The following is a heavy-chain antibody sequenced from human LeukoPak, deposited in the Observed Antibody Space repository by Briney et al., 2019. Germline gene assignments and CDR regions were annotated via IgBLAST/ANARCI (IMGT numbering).Heavy chain of an antibody. V-gene: IGHV3-23*01. Sequence: GGSLRLSCAASGFTFSSYAMSWVRQAPGRGLEWVSAISGSGGSTYYADSVKGRFTISRDNPKNTLYLQMNSLRAEDTAVYYCAKVKYSSGWYKVGFDYWGQGTLVTVSS. CDR3: AKVKYSSGWYKVGFDY. J-gene: IGHJ4*02. CDR2: ISGSGGST. CDR1: GFTFSSYA. D-gene: IGHD6-19*01.